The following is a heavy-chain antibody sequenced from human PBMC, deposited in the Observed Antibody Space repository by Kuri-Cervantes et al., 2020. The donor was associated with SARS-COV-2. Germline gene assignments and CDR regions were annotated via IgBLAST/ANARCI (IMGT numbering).Heavy chain of an antibody. V-gene: IGHV1-2*04. D-gene: IGHD3-3*01. Sequence: AVHVSCKSSGHSFTVYYINWVRLAPGQGLDWMGWINPNSGGTDYSQRYQGWVTMTRDTSTRTAFMELNTLTSDDTAVYFCARRGKHHHILRFLESFHFDSWGQGTLVTVSS. J-gene: IGHJ4*02. CDR1: GHSFTVYY. CDR3: ARRGKHHHILRFLESFHFDS. CDR2: INPNSGGT.